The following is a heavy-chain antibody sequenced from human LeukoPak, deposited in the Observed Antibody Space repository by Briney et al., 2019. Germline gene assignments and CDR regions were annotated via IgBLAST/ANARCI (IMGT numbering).Heavy chain of an antibody. CDR3: ARVVVVTAIPIGHFDY. Sequence: SETLSLTCAVSGYSISSGYYWGWLRPPPRKGLAWIGIIFHSGSTYYNPSLKSRVTISVDTSKNPVSLRLSSVTAADTAVYYCARVVVVTAIPIGHFDYWGQGTLVTVSS. CDR2: IFHSGST. CDR1: GYSISSGYY. J-gene: IGHJ4*02. D-gene: IGHD2-21*02. V-gene: IGHV4-38-2*01.